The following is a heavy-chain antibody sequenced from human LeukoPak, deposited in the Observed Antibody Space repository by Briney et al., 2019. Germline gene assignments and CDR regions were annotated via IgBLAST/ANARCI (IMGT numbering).Heavy chain of an antibody. CDR2: IKQDGSEK. CDR1: GFTFSSYW. J-gene: IGHJ5*02. V-gene: IGHV3-7*04. CDR3: ARGEKATPNWFDP. Sequence: PGGSLRLSCAASGFTFSSYWMSWVRQAPGKGLEWVANIKQDGSEKYYVDSVKGRFTISRDNAENSLYPQMNSLRAEDTAVYYCARGEKATPNWFDPWGQGTLVTVSS. D-gene: IGHD5-24*01.